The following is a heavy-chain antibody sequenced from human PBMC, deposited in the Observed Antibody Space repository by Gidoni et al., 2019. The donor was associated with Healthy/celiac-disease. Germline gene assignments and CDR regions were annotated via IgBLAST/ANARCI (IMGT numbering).Heavy chain of an antibody. V-gene: IGHV3-30-3*01. J-gene: IGHJ3*02. CDR2: ISYDGSNK. CDR3: ARDSGTMTRLFDAFDI. CDR1: GFTFSSYA. Sequence: QVQLVESGGGVVQPGRSLRLSCAASGFTFSSYAMHWVRQAPGKGLEWVAVISYDGSNKYYADSVKGRFTISRDNSKNTLYLQMNSLRAEDTAVYYCARDSGTMTRLFDAFDIWGQGTMVTVSS. D-gene: IGHD3-10*01.